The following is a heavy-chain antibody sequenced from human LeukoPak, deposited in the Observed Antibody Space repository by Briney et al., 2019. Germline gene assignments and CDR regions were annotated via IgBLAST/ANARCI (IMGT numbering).Heavy chain of an antibody. J-gene: IGHJ4*02. D-gene: IGHD4-17*01. CDR2: IYYSGTT. CDR1: GGSISSGGYY. Sequence: PSRTLSLTCTVSGGSISSGGYYWGWIRQHPGKGLEWIGFIYYSGTTYYNPSLKSRVTISVDTSRNLISLKLRSVTAADTAVYYCARSPLTAVSSGIFDYWGQGTLVTVSS. V-gene: IGHV4-31*03. CDR3: ARSPLTAVSSGIFDY.